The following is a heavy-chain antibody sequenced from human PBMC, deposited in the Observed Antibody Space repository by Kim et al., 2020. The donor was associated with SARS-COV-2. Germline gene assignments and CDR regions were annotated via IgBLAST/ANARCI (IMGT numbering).Heavy chain of an antibody. CDR2: IYYTGST. D-gene: IGHD3-10*01. J-gene: IGHJ3*02. Sequence: SETLSLTCTVSGGSVSSSNSYWGWIRQPPGMGLELIGTIYYTGSTYLNPSLKSRLTISVDTSENQLSLRLFSVTAADTAVYYCAKGEDAFEIWGQGTMVTVSS. CDR3: AKGEDAFEI. CDR1: GGSVSSSNSY. V-gene: IGHV4-39*01.